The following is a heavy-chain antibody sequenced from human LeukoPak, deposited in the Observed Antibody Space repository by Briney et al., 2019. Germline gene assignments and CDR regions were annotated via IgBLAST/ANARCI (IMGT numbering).Heavy chain of an antibody. J-gene: IGHJ4*02. Sequence: SETLSLTCAVSGGSISSGGYSWSWIRQPPGKGLEWIGYIYHSGSTYYNPSLKSRVTISVDRSKNQFSLKLSSVTAADTAVYYCARARGYCGGDCYSYFDYRGQGTLVTVSS. V-gene: IGHV4-30-2*01. CDR2: IYHSGST. CDR3: ARARGYCGGDCYSYFDY. CDR1: GGSISSGGYS. D-gene: IGHD2-21*02.